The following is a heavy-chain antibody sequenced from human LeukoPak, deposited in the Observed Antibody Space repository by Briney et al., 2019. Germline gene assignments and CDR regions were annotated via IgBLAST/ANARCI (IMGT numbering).Heavy chain of an antibody. CDR2: ISAYNGNT. Sequence: ASVKVSCKASGYTFTSYGISWVRQAPGQGLEWMGWISAYNGNTNYAQKLQGRVTMTTDTSTSTAYMELRSLRSDDTAVYYCARPAYCGGDCYLEIAFDIWGQGTMVTVSS. CDR3: ARPAYCGGDCYLEIAFDI. J-gene: IGHJ3*02. CDR1: GYTFTSYG. V-gene: IGHV1-18*01. D-gene: IGHD2-21*01.